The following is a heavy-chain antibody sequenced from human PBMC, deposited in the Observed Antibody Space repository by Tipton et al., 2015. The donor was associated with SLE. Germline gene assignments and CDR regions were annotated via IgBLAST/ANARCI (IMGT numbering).Heavy chain of an antibody. CDR3: ARLGAAGSDY. V-gene: IGHV3-21*03. Sequence: GSLRLSCAASGFTFSSYSMNWVRQVPGKGLEWVSSISSSSSYIYYADSVKGRFTISRDNAKNSLYLQMNNLRAEDTAVYYCARLGAAGSDYWGQGTLVTVSS. CDR2: ISSSSSYI. D-gene: IGHD6-13*01. CDR1: GFTFSSYS. J-gene: IGHJ4*02.